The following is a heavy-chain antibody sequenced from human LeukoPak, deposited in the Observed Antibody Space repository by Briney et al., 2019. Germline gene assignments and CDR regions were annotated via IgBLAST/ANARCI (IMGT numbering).Heavy chain of an antibody. D-gene: IGHD4-11*01. CDR3: ARDLDDYPFDY. J-gene: IGHJ4*02. CDR1: GFTFSSYA. V-gene: IGHV3-23*01. Sequence: GGSLRLSCAASGFTFSSYAVSWVRQAPGKGLEWVSTIDRSDGSTYYADSVKGRFTISRDNAKNTLYLQMNSLRAEDTAVYYCARDLDDYPFDYWGQGTLVTVSS. CDR2: IDRSDGST.